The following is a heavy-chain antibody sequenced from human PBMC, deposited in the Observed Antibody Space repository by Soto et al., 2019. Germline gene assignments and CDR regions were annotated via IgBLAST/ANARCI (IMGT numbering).Heavy chain of an antibody. V-gene: IGHV1-18*04. Sequence: ASVKVSCKASGYTFTSYGISWVRQAPGQGLEWMGWISAYNGNTNYAQKLQGRVTMTTDTSTSTAYMELRSLRSDDTAVYYCARDPVNSLTTFGVGPDQNWFEPWGQGTLVTVSS. CDR2: ISAYNGNT. J-gene: IGHJ5*02. CDR1: GYTFTSYG. CDR3: ARDPVNSLTTFGVGPDQNWFEP. D-gene: IGHD3-3*01.